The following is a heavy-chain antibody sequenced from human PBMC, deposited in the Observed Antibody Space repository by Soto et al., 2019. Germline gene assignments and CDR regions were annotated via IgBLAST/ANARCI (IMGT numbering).Heavy chain of an antibody. D-gene: IGHD2-21*01. Sequence: ASVKLSCKASGLAFPIDDIIWVRQTIGQGLEFMGWMNPSGRNTGYAQKFQGRATFTWNTPTSTAYMDLSGLRSEDTAVYYCGGYRTKALVALDVWGKGTTVTVSS. CDR3: GGYRTKALVALDV. J-gene: IGHJ6*04. CDR1: GLAFPIDD. V-gene: IGHV1-8*01. CDR2: MNPSGRNT.